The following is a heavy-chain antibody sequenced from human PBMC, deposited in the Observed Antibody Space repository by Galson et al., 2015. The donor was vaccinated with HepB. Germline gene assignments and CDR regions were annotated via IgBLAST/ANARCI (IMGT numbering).Heavy chain of an antibody. CDR1: GGSISSYY. CDR3: ARSGYSYGHFDY. CDR2: IYYSGST. Sequence: LSLTCTVSGGSISSYYWSWIRQPSGKGLEWIGYIYYSGSTNYNPSLKSRVTISVDTSKNQFSLKLSSVTAADTAVYYCARSGYSYGHFDYWGQGTLVTVSS. V-gene: IGHV4-59*01. J-gene: IGHJ4*02. D-gene: IGHD5-18*01.